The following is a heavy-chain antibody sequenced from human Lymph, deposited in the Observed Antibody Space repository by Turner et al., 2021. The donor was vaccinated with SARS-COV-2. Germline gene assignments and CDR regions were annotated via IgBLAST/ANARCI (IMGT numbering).Heavy chain of an antibody. CDR3: ATKYCSGGRCSYFDY. CDR1: GGSISSSNW. J-gene: IGHJ4*02. CDR2: IYNSGST. Sequence: QVQLQESGPGLVKPSGTLSTPCAVYGGSISSSNWWSWVRQPPGKGLEGIGEIYNSGSTNYNPSLKSRVTISVDKSKNQFSLKLSSVTAADTAVYYCATKYCSGGRCSYFDYWGQGTLVTVSS. V-gene: IGHV4-4*02. D-gene: IGHD2-15*01.